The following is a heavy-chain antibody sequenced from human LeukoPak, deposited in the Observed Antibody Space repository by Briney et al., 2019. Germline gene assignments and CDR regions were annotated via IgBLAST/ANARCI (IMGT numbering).Heavy chain of an antibody. CDR1: GFTFSSYS. J-gene: IGHJ3*02. CDR2: ISRDGSST. Sequence: GGSLRLTCAASGFTFSSYSMSWVRQAPGKGLDWVSSISRDGSSTYHADSVRGRFTISRDNSKNTLYLQMNSLRAEDTAVYYCTTEGTVWGYHTFDIWGQGTLVTVSS. CDR3: TTEGTVWGYHTFDI. D-gene: IGHD7-27*01. V-gene: IGHV3-23*01.